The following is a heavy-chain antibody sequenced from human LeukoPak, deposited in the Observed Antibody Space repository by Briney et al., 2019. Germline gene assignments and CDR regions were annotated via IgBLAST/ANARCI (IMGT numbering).Heavy chain of an antibody. CDR3: ARDLSLNWFDP. V-gene: IGHV3-66*02. CDR1: GFTVSSNY. J-gene: IGHJ5*02. D-gene: IGHD2/OR15-2a*01. CDR2: IYSGGTT. Sequence: GGSLRLSCAASGFTVSSNYMSWVRQAPGKGLEWVSVIYSGGTTYYADSVEGRFTISRDNSKNTLYLQMNSLRAEDTAVYYCARDLSLNWFDPWGQGTLVTVTS.